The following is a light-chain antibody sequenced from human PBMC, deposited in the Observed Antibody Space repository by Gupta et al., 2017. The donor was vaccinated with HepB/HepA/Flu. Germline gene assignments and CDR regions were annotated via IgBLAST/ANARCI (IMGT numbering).Light chain of an antibody. Sequence: DIVMTQSPLSLPVPPGESASISCRSSQSLVKRNGYHYLDWYLQKPGQSPQLLIYLGSNRASGVPDRFSGSGSGADFTLKISRVEADDVGVYYCMQARQSPCTFGQGTKLEIK. CDR1: QSLVKRNGYHY. V-gene: IGKV2-28*01. CDR2: LGS. CDR3: MQARQSPCT. J-gene: IGKJ2*02.